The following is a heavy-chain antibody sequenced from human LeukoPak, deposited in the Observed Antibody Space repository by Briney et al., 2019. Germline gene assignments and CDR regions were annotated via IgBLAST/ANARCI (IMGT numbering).Heavy chain of an antibody. CDR1: GGSFSAYY. J-gene: IGHJ4*02. CDR2: INHSGST. D-gene: IGHD5-18*01. CDR3: ARSYGSTDY. V-gene: IGHV4-34*01. Sequence: SETLSLTCAVYGGSFSAYYWSWIRQPPGKGLEWIGEINHSGSTNYNPSLKSRVTISVDTSKNQFSLKLSSVTAADTAVYYCARSYGSTDYWGQGTLVTVSS.